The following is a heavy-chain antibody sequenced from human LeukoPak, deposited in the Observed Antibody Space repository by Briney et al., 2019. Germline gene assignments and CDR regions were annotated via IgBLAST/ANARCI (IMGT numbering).Heavy chain of an antibody. CDR3: AKDGGYYYDSSGYLDY. CDR2: ISYDGSNK. V-gene: IGHV3-30*18. CDR1: GFTFSSYG. D-gene: IGHD3-22*01. Sequence: GRSLRLSCAASGFTFSSYGMHWVRQAPGKGLEWVAVISYDGSNKYYADSVKGRFTISRDNSKNTLYLQMNSLRAEDTAVYYCAKDGGYYYDSSGYLDYWGQGTLVTVSS. J-gene: IGHJ4*02.